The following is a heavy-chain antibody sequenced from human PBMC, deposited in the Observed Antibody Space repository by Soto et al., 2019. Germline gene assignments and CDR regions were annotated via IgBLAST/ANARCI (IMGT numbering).Heavy chain of an antibody. J-gene: IGHJ3*02. CDR2: MYYGGTT. D-gene: IGHD6-13*01. CDR1: GFTVSSDH. V-gene: IGHV3-53*01. CDR3: AREAAGFDI. Sequence: PGGSLRLSCAASGFTVSSDHMSWVRQAPGKGLEWISVMYYGGTTYYADSVQGRFTVSRDSSKNTLYLQMNDLRADDPAVYYCAREAAGFDIWGQGTMVTVSS.